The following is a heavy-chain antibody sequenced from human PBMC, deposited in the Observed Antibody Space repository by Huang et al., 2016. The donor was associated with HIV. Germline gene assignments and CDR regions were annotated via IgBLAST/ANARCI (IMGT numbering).Heavy chain of an antibody. Sequence: QVQLQQWGAGLLRPSETLSLTCAVYGGSFSGYYGAWVRQPPGKGLEWMGEINHSGGTTYNPSLKSRVPSSVDTSRNQFSLTLTSVTAADTAVYYCARGQGGYYYYYMDVWGKGTTVTVSS. CDR1: GGSFSGYY. CDR2: INHSGGT. J-gene: IGHJ6*03. CDR3: ARGQGGYYYYYMDV. V-gene: IGHV4-34*01.